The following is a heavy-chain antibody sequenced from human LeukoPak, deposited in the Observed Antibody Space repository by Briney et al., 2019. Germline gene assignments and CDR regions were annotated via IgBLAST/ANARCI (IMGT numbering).Heavy chain of an antibody. J-gene: IGHJ2*01. CDR2: MNPNSGNT. CDR3: ARTAAGSPEDYWYFDL. D-gene: IGHD6-13*01. CDR1: GYTFTSYD. Sequence: ASVKVSCKASGYTFTSYDINWVRQATGQGLEWMGWMNPNSGNTGYAQKFQGRVTITRNTSISTAYMELSSLRSEDTAVYYCARTAAGSPEDYWYFDLWGRGTLVTVSS. V-gene: IGHV1-8*03.